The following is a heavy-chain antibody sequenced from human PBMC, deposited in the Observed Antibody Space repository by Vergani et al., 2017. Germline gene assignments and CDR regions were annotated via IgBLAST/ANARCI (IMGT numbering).Heavy chain of an antibody. CDR1: GFTFSSYA. CDR3: ARDGDYYDSSGYPDY. Sequence: EVQLVESGGGLVQPGGSLRLSCSASGFTFSSYAMHWVRQAPGKGLEYVSAISSNGGSTYYADSVKGRFTISRDNSKNTLYLQMSSLRAEDTAVYYCARDGDYYDSSGYPDYWGQGTLVTVSS. V-gene: IGHV3-64D*06. CDR2: ISSNGGST. J-gene: IGHJ4*02. D-gene: IGHD3-22*01.